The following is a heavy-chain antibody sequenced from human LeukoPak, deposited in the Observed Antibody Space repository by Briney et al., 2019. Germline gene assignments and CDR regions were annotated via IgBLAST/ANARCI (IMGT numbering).Heavy chain of an antibody. J-gene: IGHJ4*02. D-gene: IGHD3-16*01. CDR1: GVTLSSYA. CDR2: ISSNGDRT. V-gene: IGHV3-64D*09. Sequence: GGSLRLSCAVSGVTLSSYAMHWVRQAPGKGLEYVSSISSNGDRTYYADSVKGRFTISRENAKNTLFLQMSSLRAEDTAVYYCVKDRYVDYWGQGTLVTVSS. CDR3: VKDRYVDY.